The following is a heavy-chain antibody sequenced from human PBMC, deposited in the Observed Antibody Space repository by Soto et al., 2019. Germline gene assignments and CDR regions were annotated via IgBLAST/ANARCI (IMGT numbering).Heavy chain of an antibody. D-gene: IGHD5-12*01. CDR2: IYPGDSDT. J-gene: IGHJ4*02. CDR3: AKVDGNISERGYYFDS. CDR1: GYSFTSYW. Sequence: GESLKISCKGSGYSFTSYWIGWVRQMPGKGLEWMGIIYPGDSDTRYSPSFQGQVTISADKSISTAYLQWSSLKASDTAVYHCAKVDGNISERGYYFDSWGQGTVVTVSS. V-gene: IGHV5-51*01.